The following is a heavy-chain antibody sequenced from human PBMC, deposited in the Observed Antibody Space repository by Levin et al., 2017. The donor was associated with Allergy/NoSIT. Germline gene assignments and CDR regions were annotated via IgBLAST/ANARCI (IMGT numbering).Heavy chain of an antibody. J-gene: IGHJ4*02. CDR2: ISSSSGHI. CDR1: GFTFSSYS. CDR3: AREGLYYYDLSPFDY. Sequence: TGGSLRLSCAASGFTFSSYSMNWVRQAPGKGLEWVSSISSSSGHIYYADSVKGRFTISRDNAKNSLYLQMNSLRAEDTAVYYCAREGLYYYDLSPFDYWGQGTLVTVSS. V-gene: IGHV3-21*01. D-gene: IGHD3-22*01.